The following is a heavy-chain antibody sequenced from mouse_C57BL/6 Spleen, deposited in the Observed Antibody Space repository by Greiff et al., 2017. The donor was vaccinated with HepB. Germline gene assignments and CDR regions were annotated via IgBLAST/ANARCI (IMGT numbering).Heavy chain of an antibody. V-gene: IGHV1-80*01. CDR1: GYAFSSYW. CDR3: ARENYYGSSYAYYAMDY. CDR2: IYPGDGDT. D-gene: IGHD1-1*01. Sequence: LQESGAELVKPGASVKISCKASGYAFSSYWMNWVKQRPGKGLEWIGQIYPGDGDTNYNGKFKGKATLTADKSSSTAYMQLSSLTSEDSAVYFCARENYYGSSYAYYAMDYWGQGTSVTVSS. J-gene: IGHJ4*01.